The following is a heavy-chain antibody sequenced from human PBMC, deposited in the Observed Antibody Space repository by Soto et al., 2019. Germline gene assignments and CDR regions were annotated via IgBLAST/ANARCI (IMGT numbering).Heavy chain of an antibody. CDR3: ARGKVILP. V-gene: IGHV4-59*01. J-gene: IGHJ5*02. CDR1: GVSISTYY. CDR2: VHYIGTT. Sequence: QVQLQESGPGLVKPSETLSLTCTVSGVSISTYYWTWIRQPPGKGLEWIGYVHYIGTTNYNPSLKSRVTMSVDTSKNQFSLKLRSVTAADTAVDYCARGKVILPWGQGTLFTVSS. D-gene: IGHD3-3*02.